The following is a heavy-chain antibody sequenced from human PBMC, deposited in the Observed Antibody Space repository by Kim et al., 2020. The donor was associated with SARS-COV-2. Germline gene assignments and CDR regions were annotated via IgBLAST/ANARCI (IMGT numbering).Heavy chain of an antibody. Sequence: GGSLRLSCAASGFTFSSHAITWVRQAPGKGLEWVSAISGSGDSTYYADSVKGRFTISRDNSKNTLYLQMNSLRAEDTAVYYCARDVYMTTVTDLDYWGQ. J-gene: IGHJ4*02. CDR2: ISGSGDST. V-gene: IGHV3-23*01. CDR3: ARDVYMTTVTDLDY. D-gene: IGHD4-17*01. CDR1: GFTFSSHA.